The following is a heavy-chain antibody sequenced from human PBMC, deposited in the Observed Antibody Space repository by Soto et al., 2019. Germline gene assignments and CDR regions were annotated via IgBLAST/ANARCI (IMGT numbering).Heavy chain of an antibody. V-gene: IGHV3-23*01. CDR2: ISGSGGGT. CDR3: AKSRGSGTYFNPSDAFDI. J-gene: IGHJ3*02. CDR1: GFTFSSYA. Sequence: EVQLLDSGGGLVQPGGSLRLSCAASGFTFSSYAMSRVRQAPGKGLEWVSSISGSGGGTYYADSVKGRFTISRDNSKNTLYLQMNSLRAEDTAVFYCAKSRGSGTYFNPSDAFDIWGQGTMVTVSS. D-gene: IGHD3-10*01.